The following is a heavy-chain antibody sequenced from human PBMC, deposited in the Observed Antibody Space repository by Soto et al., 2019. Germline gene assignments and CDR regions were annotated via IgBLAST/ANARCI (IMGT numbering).Heavy chain of an antibody. J-gene: IGHJ3*01. D-gene: IGHD1-26*01. Sequence: EVQLVESGGGLVQPGESLRLSCAASGFTFSYYWMHWVRQAPGKGLVWVSRIHSDGSSTTYADSVKGRLTISRDNARNTVYLQMNSLRGEDTAVYYCARGDRGAFDLWGQGTVVTVSS. CDR2: IHSDGSST. CDR1: GFTFSYYW. V-gene: IGHV3-74*01. CDR3: ARGDRGAFDL.